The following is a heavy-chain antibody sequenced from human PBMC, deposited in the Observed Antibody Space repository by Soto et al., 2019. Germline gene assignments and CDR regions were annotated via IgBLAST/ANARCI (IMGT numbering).Heavy chain of an antibody. D-gene: IGHD2-15*01. CDR1: GVSFASCA. CDR3: SRVSQIVVLAATPYFDF. Sequence: SVAVSWKPCGVSFASCARYWVRQAHGQRLECMGWINANSGNTNYAQKFQGRVTMTRDTSISTAYMEVSRLRSDDTAVYYCSRVSQIVVLAATPYFDFLVQGTLVPV. CDR2: INANSGNT. J-gene: IGHJ4*02. V-gene: IGHV1-2*02.